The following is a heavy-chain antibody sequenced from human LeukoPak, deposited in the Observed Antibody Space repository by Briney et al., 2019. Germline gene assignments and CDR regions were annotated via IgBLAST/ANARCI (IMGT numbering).Heavy chain of an antibody. J-gene: IGHJ3*02. Sequence: PGGSLRLSCAASGFTFSSYEMNWVRQAPGKGLEWVSYISSSGSTIYYADSVKGRFTISRDNAKNSLYLQMNSLRAEDTAVYYCAGFCGGGSCYSTDAFDIWGQGTMVTVSS. D-gene: IGHD2-15*01. V-gene: IGHV3-48*03. CDR1: GFTFSSYE. CDR3: AGFCGGGSCYSTDAFDI. CDR2: ISSSGSTI.